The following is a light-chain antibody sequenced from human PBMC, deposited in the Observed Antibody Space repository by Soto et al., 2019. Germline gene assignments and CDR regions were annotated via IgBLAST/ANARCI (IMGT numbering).Light chain of an antibody. CDR3: QQYHRTPVT. Sequence: IVMTQSPDSLAVSLGESATINCKSSQSVLSSSNNKNYLAWHQQKPGQPPKLLIYWASTRESGVPDRFSGSGSGKDFTLTISSLQAEDVAVYYSQQYHRTPVTSGQGTRLEIX. CDR1: QSVLSSSNNKNY. J-gene: IGKJ5*01. CDR2: WAS. V-gene: IGKV4-1*01.